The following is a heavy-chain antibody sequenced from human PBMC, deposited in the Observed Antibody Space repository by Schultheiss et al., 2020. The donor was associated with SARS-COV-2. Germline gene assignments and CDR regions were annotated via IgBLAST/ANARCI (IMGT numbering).Heavy chain of an antibody. CDR1: GGSFSGYY. J-gene: IGHJ4*02. Sequence: SQTLSLTCAVYGGSFSGYYWSWIRQPPGKGLEWIGYIYYSGSTNYNPSLKSRVTISVDKSKNQFSLKLSSVTAADTAVYYCARVQGDYCDYWGQGTLVTVSS. CDR3: ARVQGDYCDY. CDR2: IYYSGST. V-gene: IGHV4-59*12.